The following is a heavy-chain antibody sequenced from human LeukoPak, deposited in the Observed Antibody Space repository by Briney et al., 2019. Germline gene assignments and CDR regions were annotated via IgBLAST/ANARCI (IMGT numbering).Heavy chain of an antibody. J-gene: IGHJ4*02. CDR3: ARDETKRGYSYGTSPFEH. Sequence: PGGSLRLSCAASGFTFSTYPMHWVRQAPGKGLEWVSLISYDGDNKYYADSVKGQFTISRDNSKNTLYLEKNSLRTEDTAVYYCARDETKRGYSYGTSPFEHWGQGTLVTVSS. V-gene: IGHV3-30*04. CDR1: GFTFSTYP. CDR2: ISYDGDNK. D-gene: IGHD5-18*01.